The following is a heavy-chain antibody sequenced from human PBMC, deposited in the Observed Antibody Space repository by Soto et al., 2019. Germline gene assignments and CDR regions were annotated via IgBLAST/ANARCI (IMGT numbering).Heavy chain of an antibody. J-gene: IGHJ6*02. CDR1: DGSISSGVNY. CDR3: ARDSRREVDSGGYYYYDMDV. V-gene: IGHV4-31*11. CDR2: IYHSGSA. Sequence: SETLSLTCAVSDGSISSGVNYWSWIRQHPGKGLEWIGHIYHSGSAYYHPSLKSRVAISVDTSKNQFSLRLSSVTAADTGVYFCARDSRREVDSGGYYYYDMDVWGQGTTVTVSS. D-gene: IGHD3-22*01.